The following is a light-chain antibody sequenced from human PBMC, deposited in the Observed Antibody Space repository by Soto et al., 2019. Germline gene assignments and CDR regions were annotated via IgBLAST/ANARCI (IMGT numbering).Light chain of an antibody. V-gene: IGKV3-20*01. J-gene: IGKJ1*01. CDR3: QQYDNSPPWT. CDR2: GAS. Sequence: EIVLTQSPGTLSFSPGERATLSCRASQSVSSTSIAWYQQKPGQAPRLLIYGASSRATGIPDRFSGSGSGTDFTLTNSRLEPEDFAVSYCQQYDNSPPWTFGQGTNVESK. CDR1: QSVSSTS.